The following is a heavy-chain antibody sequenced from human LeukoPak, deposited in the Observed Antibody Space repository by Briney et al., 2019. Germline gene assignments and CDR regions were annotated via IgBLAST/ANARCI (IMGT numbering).Heavy chain of an antibody. V-gene: IGHV3-7*04. CDR3: ARGVLRYFAL. Sequence: GGSLRLSCAASGFTFSNYWMSCVRQAPGKGLEWVANIKEDGSEKYYVDSVKGRFTISRDNGKNSLYLQMNSLRVEDTAVYYCARGVLRYFALWGQGALVTVSS. D-gene: IGHD3-16*01. CDR1: GFTFSNYW. J-gene: IGHJ5*02. CDR2: IKEDGSEK.